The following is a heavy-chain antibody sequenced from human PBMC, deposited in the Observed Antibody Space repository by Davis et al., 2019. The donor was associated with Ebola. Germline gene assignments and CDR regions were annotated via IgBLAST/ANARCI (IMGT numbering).Heavy chain of an antibody. V-gene: IGHV1-24*01. J-gene: IGHJ5*02. CDR1: GYPLGELS. Sequence: ASVKVSCKVSGYPLGELSIHWVRQAPGRGLEWMGRFDPEDSETIYAQTFQGRVTVTDDISTDTAYMELSGLRAEDTAVYFCAAEYILNGYYSSQWFSHWGQGTLVTVSS. CDR2: FDPEDSET. D-gene: IGHD3-9*01. CDR3: AAEYILNGYYSSQWFSH.